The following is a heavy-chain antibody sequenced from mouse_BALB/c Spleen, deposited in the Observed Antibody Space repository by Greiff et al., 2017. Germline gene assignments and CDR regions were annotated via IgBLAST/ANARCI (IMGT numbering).Heavy chain of an antibody. CDR1: GYTFTSYW. CDR2: IYPGNSDT. V-gene: IGHV1-5*01. D-gene: IGHD2-12*01. J-gene: IGHJ2*01. CDR3: TRSGGLRQGFDY. Sequence: EVQLQQSGTVLARPGASVKMSCKASGYTFTSYWMHWVKQRPGQGLEWIGAIYPGNSDTSYNQKFKGKAKLTAVTSTSTAYMELSSLTNEDSAVYYCTRSGGLRQGFDYWGQGTTLTVSA.